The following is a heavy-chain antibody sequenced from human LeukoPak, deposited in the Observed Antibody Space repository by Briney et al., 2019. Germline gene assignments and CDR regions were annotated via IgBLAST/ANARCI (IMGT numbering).Heavy chain of an antibody. V-gene: IGHV3-72*01. D-gene: IGHD4-17*01. Sequence: PGGSLRLSCAASGFTFSDHYMDWVRQAPGKGLEWVGRVRIKANGYTTEYAASVKGRFTISRDDSKNSLYLQMNSLETEDTVVYYCARGGPNGDPDYWGQGTLVTVSS. CDR3: ARGGPNGDPDY. CDR2: VRIKANGYTT. CDR1: GFTFSDHY. J-gene: IGHJ4*02.